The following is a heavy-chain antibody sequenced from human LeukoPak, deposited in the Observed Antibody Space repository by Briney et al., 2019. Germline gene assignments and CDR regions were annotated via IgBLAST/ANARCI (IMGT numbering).Heavy chain of an antibody. Sequence: PSETLSLTCAVYGGSSSGYYWSWIRQPPGKGLEWIGEINHSGSTNYNPSLKSRVTISVDTSKNQFSLKLSSVTAADTAVYYCAREGPMVRGKGRSQPHANWFDPWGQGTPVSVSS. D-gene: IGHD3-10*01. J-gene: IGHJ5*02. V-gene: IGHV4-34*01. CDR2: INHSGST. CDR1: GGSSSGYY. CDR3: AREGPMVRGKGRSQPHANWFDP.